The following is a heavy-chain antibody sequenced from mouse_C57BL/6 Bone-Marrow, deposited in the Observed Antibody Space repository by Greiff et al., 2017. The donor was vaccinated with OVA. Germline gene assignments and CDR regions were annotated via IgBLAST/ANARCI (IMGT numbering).Heavy chain of an antibody. CDR3: ARDQATLDY. CDR2: SRNKANDYTT. Sequence: EVQLVESGGGLVQSGRSLRLSCATSGFTFSDFYMEWVRQAPGKGLEWIAASRNKANDYTTEYSASVKGRFIVSRDTSQSILYLQMNALRAEDTAIYYCARDQATLDYWGQGTTLTVSS. D-gene: IGHD3-2*02. CDR1: GFTFSDFY. V-gene: IGHV7-1*01. J-gene: IGHJ2*01.